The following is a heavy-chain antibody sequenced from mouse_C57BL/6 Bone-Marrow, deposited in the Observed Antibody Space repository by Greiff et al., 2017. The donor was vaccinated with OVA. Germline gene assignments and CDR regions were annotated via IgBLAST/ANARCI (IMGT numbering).Heavy chain of an antibody. CDR2: ISNGGGST. CDR1: GFTFSDYY. J-gene: IGHJ3*01. CDR3: ARHPSFAY. V-gene: IGHV5-12*01. Sequence: EVKLMESGGGLVQPGGSLKLSCAASGFTFSDYYMYWVRQTPEKRLEWVAYISNGGGSTYYPDTVKGRFTISGDNAKNTLYLQMSRLKSEDTAMYYCARHPSFAYWGQGTLVTVSA.